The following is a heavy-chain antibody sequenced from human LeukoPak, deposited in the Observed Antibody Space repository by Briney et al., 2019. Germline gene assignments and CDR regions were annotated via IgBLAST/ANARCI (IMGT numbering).Heavy chain of an antibody. J-gene: IGHJ4*02. D-gene: IGHD3-10*01. Sequence: SQTLSLTCTVSGGSISSGSYYWSWIRQPAGKGLEWIGRIYTSGSTNYNPSLKSRVTISVDTSKTQFSLKLSSVSAADTAVYDCAREPFGLWFGELTEPFDYWGQGTLATVSS. CDR3: AREPFGLWFGELTEPFDY. CDR1: GGSISSGSYY. CDR2: IYTSGST. V-gene: IGHV4-61*02.